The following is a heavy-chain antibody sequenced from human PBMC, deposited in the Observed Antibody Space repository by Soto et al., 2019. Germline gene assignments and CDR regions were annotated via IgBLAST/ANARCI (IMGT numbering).Heavy chain of an antibody. CDR1: GGTFSSYA. Sequence: SVKVSCKASGGTFSSYAISWVRQAPGQGLEWMGGIIPIFGTASYAQKFQGRVTITADKSTSTAYMELSSLRSEDTAVYYCARGVRGIIGGVIARPLDYWGQGTLVTVSS. D-gene: IGHD3-16*02. CDR2: IIPIFGTA. V-gene: IGHV1-69*06. CDR3: ARGVRGIIGGVIARPLDY. J-gene: IGHJ4*02.